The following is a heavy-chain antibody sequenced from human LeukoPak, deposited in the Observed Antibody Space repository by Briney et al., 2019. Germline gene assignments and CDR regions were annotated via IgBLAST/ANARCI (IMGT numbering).Heavy chain of an antibody. CDR3: AKTTPWYSSGRFPGWPVDY. V-gene: IGHV3-23*01. D-gene: IGHD6-19*01. Sequence: GGSLRLSCAASGFTFSSYAMYWVRQAPGKGLERVSGIFGSGGSTHYADSVKGRFTSSRHNSKNTGNLQMNSLGAEDTAVYYCAKTTPWYSSGRFPGWPVDYWGQGTLVTVST. CDR2: IFGSGGST. J-gene: IGHJ4*02. CDR1: GFTFSSYA.